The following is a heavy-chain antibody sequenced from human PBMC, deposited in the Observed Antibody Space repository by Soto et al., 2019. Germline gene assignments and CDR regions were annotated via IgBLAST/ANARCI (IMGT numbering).Heavy chain of an antibody. J-gene: IGHJ4*02. D-gene: IGHD3-22*01. V-gene: IGHV3-23*01. CDR3: AKEALYYYDSSGDLDY. Sequence: EVQLLESGGGLVQPGGSLRLSCAASGFTFSSYAMSWVRQAPGKGLEWVSAISGSGGSTYYADSVKGRFTISRDNSKNTLYLQMNSLRAEDTAVYYGAKEALYYYDSSGDLDYWGQGTLVTVSS. CDR2: ISGSGGST. CDR1: GFTFSSYA.